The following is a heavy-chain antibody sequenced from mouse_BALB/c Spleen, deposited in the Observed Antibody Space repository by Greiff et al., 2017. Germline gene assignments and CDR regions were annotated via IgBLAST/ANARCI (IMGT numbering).Heavy chain of an antibody. Sequence: QVQLQQSGPGLVAPSQSLSITCTVSGFSLTSYGVHWVRQPPGKGLEWLGVLWAGGSTNYNSALMSRLSISKDNSKSQVFLKMNSLQTDDTAMYYCARDPVDGYWYFDVWGAGTTGTVAS. CDR3: ARDPVDGYWYFDV. CDR2: LWAGGST. J-gene: IGHJ1*01. D-gene: IGHD2-3*01. CDR1: GFSLTSYG. V-gene: IGHV2-9*02.